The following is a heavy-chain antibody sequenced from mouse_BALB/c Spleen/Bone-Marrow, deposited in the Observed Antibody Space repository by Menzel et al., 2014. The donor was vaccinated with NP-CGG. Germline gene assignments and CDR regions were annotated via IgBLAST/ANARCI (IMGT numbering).Heavy chain of an antibody. V-gene: IGHV5-12*02. CDR2: ISNGGGST. Sequence: EVQRVESGGGLVQPGGSLKPSCATSGFTFSDYYMYWVRQTPEKRLEWVAYISNGGGSTYYPDTVKGRFTISRDNAKNTLYPQMSRLKSEDTAMYYCARRTAYAMDYWGQGTSVTVSS. J-gene: IGHJ4*01. D-gene: IGHD1-2*01. CDR1: GFTFSDYY. CDR3: ARRTAYAMDY.